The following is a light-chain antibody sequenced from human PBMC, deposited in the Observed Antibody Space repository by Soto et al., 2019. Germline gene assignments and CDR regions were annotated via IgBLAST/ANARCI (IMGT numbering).Light chain of an antibody. J-gene: IGKJ3*01. Sequence: EIVLTQSPGTLSLSPGERATLSCRASQSVSSTSLAWYQQRPGQAPRLLMYAASTRATGIPDRFNGSGSGTDFTLIISRLEPEDFAVYYCKQYGTSQFTFGPGTKVDIK. CDR1: QSVSSTS. CDR2: AAS. V-gene: IGKV3-20*01. CDR3: KQYGTSQFT.